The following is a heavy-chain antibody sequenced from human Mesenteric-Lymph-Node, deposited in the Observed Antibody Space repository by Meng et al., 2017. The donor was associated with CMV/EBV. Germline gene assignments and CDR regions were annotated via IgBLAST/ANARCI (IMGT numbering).Heavy chain of an antibody. D-gene: IGHD3-9*01. CDR3: ARGSSYDILTGYFDY. V-gene: IGHV4-34*01. Sequence: SVCLKPSGRLSVSCAFNGGAFSGYAWNWIRQSQEKGLEWIGEINPSGSTTYNPSFTSRIIISVDTSTNQISLNMSSVTAADTAVYYCARGSSYDILTGYFDYWGQGALVTVSS. J-gene: IGHJ4*02. CDR1: GGAFSGYA. CDR2: INPSGST.